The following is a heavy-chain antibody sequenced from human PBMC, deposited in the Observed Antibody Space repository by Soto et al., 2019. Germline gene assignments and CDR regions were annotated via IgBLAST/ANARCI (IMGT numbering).Heavy chain of an antibody. CDR2: ISAYNGNT. J-gene: IGHJ4*02. CDR3: ARESGGFWRGYFFDY. D-gene: IGHD3-3*01. CDR1: GYTFTSHG. Sequence: ASVKVSCKASGYTFTSHGISWVRQAPGQGLEWMGWISAYNGNTNYAQKLQGRVTMTTDTSTSTAYMELRSLRSDDTDVYYCARESGGFWRGYFFDYWGQGNGVTV. V-gene: IGHV1-18*01.